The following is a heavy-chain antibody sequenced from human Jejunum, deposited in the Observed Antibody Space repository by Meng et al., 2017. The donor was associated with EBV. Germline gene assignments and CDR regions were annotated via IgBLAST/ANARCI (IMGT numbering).Heavy chain of an antibody. Sequence: HVQLQEAGPGLVKPSETLSATCSVSGDSVTGYNYWTWIRQPPGKGLEWIGNLYYAGKAIYNPSLQSRVTISVDTSKNQISLKVTSVTAADTAIYYCARGRGYDYGDSWGQGTLVTVSS. CDR1: GDSVTGYNY. V-gene: IGHV4-61*01. CDR3: ARGRGYDYGDS. CDR2: LYYAGKA. D-gene: IGHD5-12*01. J-gene: IGHJ5*02.